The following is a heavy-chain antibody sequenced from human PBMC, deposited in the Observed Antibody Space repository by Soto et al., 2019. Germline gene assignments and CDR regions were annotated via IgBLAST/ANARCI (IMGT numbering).Heavy chain of an antibody. J-gene: IGHJ6*02. V-gene: IGHV3-48*01. Sequence: GGSLRLSCAASGFTFSSYSMNWVRQAPGKGLEWVSYISSSSSTIYYADSVKGRFTISRDNAKNSLYLKMNSLRAEETAVYYCARDGIYYGDYVDYYYGMDVWGQGTTVTVSS. CDR2: ISSSSSTI. CDR1: GFTFSSYS. CDR3: ARDGIYYGDYVDYYYGMDV. D-gene: IGHD4-17*01.